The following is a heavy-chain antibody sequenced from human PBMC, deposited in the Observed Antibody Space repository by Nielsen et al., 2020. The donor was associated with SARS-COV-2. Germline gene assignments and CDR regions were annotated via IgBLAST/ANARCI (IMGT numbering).Heavy chain of an antibody. D-gene: IGHD3-10*01. CDR1: GFTFSSYA. Sequence: GESLKISCAASGFTFSSYAMHWVRQAPGKGLEWVAVISYDGSNKYYADSVKGRFTISRDNSKNTLYLQMNSLRAEDTAVYYCARDLGRGEFGEYYFDYRGQGTLVTVSS. V-gene: IGHV3-30*04. CDR2: ISYDGSNK. CDR3: ARDLGRGEFGEYYFDY. J-gene: IGHJ4*02.